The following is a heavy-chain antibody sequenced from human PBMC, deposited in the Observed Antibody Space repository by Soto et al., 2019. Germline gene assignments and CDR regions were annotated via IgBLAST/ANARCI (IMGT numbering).Heavy chain of an antibody. CDR2: IFNSGTI. CDR1: GASVNSYY. Sequence: SETLSLTCSVFGASVNSYYWSWIRQSPGRGLEWIGHIFNSGTIHYNPSLKSRVTMSVDSSKNQFSLKMNSVTAADTAIYYCGRDLLATASARWYFYYGLDVWGQGTAVTVSS. J-gene: IGHJ6*02. V-gene: IGHV4-59*02. CDR3: GRDLLATASARWYFYYGLDV. D-gene: IGHD3-3*02.